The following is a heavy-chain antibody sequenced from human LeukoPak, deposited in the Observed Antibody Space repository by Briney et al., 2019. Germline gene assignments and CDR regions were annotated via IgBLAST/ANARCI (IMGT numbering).Heavy chain of an antibody. J-gene: IGHJ4*02. V-gene: IGHV4-38-2*01. CDR2: IFPSGST. Sequence: SETLSLTCAVSGYSISSGYSWGWIRQTPGKGLEWIGSIFPSGSTYFNPSLQSRVTISVDTSNNQFSLKLSSVTAADTAVYYCARVGYNYGYVDYWGQGTLVTVSS. CDR3: ARVGYNYGYVDY. D-gene: IGHD5-18*01. CDR1: GYSISSGYS.